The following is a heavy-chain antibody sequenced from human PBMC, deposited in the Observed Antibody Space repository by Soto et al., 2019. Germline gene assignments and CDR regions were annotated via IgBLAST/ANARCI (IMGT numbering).Heavy chain of an antibody. CDR2: IYYSGST. J-gene: IGHJ6*03. CDR1: GGSISSYY. D-gene: IGHD2-21*02. CDR3: ARGMEVTYYYYYYMDV. Sequence: SETLSLTCTVSGGSISSYYWSWIRQPPGKGLEWIGYIYYSGSTNYNPSLKSRVTISVDTSKNQFSLKLSSVTAADTAVYYCARGMEVTYYYYYYMDVWGKGTTVTVS. V-gene: IGHV4-59*01.